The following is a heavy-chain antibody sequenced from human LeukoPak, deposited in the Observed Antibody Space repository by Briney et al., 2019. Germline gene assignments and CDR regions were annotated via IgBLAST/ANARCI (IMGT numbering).Heavy chain of an antibody. CDR3: ARGDIVVVPAAIYFDY. J-gene: IGHJ4*02. CDR1: SGSISSGGYY. V-gene: IGHV4-31*03. D-gene: IGHD2-2*01. Sequence: SETLSLTCTVSSGSISSGGYYWSWIRQHPGKGLEWIGYIYYSGSTYYNPSLKSRVTISVDTSKNQFSLKLSSVTAADTAVYYCARGDIVVVPAAIYFDYWGQGTLVTVSS. CDR2: IYYSGST.